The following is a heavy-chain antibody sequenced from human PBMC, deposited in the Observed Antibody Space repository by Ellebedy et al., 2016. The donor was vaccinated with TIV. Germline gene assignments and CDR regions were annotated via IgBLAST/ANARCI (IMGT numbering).Heavy chain of an antibody. CDR1: GFTFSSDS. Sequence: GESLKISCAASGFTFSSDSMSWVRQAPGKGLEWVSAISGSDGSTYYADSVKGRFTISRDNSKNTLYLQMNSLRAEDTAVYYCARGGENFDYWGQGTLVTVSS. V-gene: IGHV3-23*01. D-gene: IGHD3-10*01. CDR3: ARGGENFDY. CDR2: ISGSDGST. J-gene: IGHJ4*02.